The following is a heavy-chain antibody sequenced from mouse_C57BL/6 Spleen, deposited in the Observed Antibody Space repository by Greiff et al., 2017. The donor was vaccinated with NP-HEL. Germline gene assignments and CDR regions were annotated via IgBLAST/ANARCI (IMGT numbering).Heavy chain of an antibody. CDR1: GFTFSDYG. D-gene: IGHD3-2*02. CDR2: ISSGSSTI. Sequence: EVMLVESGGGLVKPGGSLKLSCAASGFTFSDYGMHWVRQAPEKGLEWVAYISSGSSTIYYADTVKGRFTISRDNAKNTLFLQMTSLRSEDTAMYYCAKTAQATFHYYAMDYWGQGTSVTVSS. J-gene: IGHJ4*01. V-gene: IGHV5-17*01. CDR3: AKTAQATFHYYAMDY.